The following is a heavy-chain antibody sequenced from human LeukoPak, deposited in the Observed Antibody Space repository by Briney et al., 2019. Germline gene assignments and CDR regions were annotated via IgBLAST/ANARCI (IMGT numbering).Heavy chain of an antibody. CDR3: VRDATRGGDLDH. V-gene: IGHV3-7*01. CDR2: IKVDGSEK. J-gene: IGHJ5*02. D-gene: IGHD2-21*01. CDR1: GFTFSDYW. Sequence: GGSLRLSCAASGFTFSDYWMMWVRQAPGKGLEWVAQIKVDGSEKYYVDSVRGRFTISRDNAKNSLDLQMNTLRVEDTAVYYCVRDATRGGDLDHWGQGTLVTVSS.